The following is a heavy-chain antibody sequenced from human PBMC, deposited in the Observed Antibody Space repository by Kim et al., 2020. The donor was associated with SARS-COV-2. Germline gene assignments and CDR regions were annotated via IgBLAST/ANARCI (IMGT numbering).Heavy chain of an antibody. CDR2: ISYDGSNK. V-gene: IGHV3-30*18. Sequence: GGSLRLSCAASGFTLSSYGMHWVRQAPGKGLEWVAVISYDGSNKYYADSVKGRFTISRDNSKNTLYLQMNSLRAEDTAVYYCAKGSFDYWGQGTLVTVSS. J-gene: IGHJ4*02. CDR3: AKGSFDY. CDR1: GFTLSSYG.